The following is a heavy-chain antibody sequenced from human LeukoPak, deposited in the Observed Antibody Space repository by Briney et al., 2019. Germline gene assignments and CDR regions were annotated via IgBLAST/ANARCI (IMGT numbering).Heavy chain of an antibody. J-gene: IGHJ4*02. D-gene: IGHD3-10*01. CDR1: GFTFGNYW. Sequence: GGSLRLSCAASGFTFGNYWMSWVRQAPEKGLEWVANIKQDGSEKYYVDSVKGRFTISRDNAKNSLYLQMNSLRAEDTAVYYCARGMFYYGSGSDTGDYWGQGTLVTVSS. CDR3: ARGMFYYGSGSDTGDY. CDR2: IKQDGSEK. V-gene: IGHV3-7*05.